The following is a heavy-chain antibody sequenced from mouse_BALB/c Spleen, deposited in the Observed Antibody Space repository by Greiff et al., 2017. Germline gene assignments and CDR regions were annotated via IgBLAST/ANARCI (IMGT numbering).Heavy chain of an antibody. J-gene: IGHJ4*01. CDR2: IDPANGNT. CDR3: ARGGITTNAMDY. V-gene: IGHV14-3*02. CDR1: GFNIKDTY. Sequence: EVQLQESGAELVKPGASVKLSCTASGFNIKDTYMHWVKQRPEQGLEWIGRIDPANGNTKYDPKFQGKATITADTSSNTAYLQLSSLTSEDTAVYYCARGGITTNAMDYWGQGTSVTVSS. D-gene: IGHD1-2*01.